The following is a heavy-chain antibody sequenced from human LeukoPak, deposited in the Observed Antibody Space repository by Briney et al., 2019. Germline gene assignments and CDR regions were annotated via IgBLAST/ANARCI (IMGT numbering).Heavy chain of an antibody. CDR1: GFTFSSYW. V-gene: IGHV3-7*01. CDR3: ARGHEYYYDSSGYFDY. D-gene: IGHD3-22*01. J-gene: IGHJ4*02. Sequence: PGGSLRLSCAASGFTFSSYWMSWVRQAPGKGLEWVANIKQDGSEKYYVDSVKGRFTISRDNAKNSLYLQMNSLRAEDTAVYYCARGHEYYYDSSGYFDYWGQGTLVTVSS. CDR2: IKQDGSEK.